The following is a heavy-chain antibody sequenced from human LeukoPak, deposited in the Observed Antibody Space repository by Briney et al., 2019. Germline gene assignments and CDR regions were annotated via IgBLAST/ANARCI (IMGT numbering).Heavy chain of an antibody. Sequence: PSETLSLTCTVSGGSISSYYWSWIRQPPGKGLEWIGYIYYSGSTNYNPSLKSRVTISVDTSKNQFSLKLSSVTAADTAVYYCARASEAVAVWEPHDAFDIWGQGTMVTVSS. CDR1: GGSISSYY. CDR2: IYYSGST. J-gene: IGHJ3*02. CDR3: ARASEAVAVWEPHDAFDI. V-gene: IGHV4-59*01. D-gene: IGHD6-19*01.